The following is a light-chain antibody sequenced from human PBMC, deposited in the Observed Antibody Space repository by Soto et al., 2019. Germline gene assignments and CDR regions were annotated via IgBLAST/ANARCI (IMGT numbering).Light chain of an antibody. Sequence: DIQMTHSASTLSGSVLYRVTITCRASQTISSWLAWYQQKPGKAPKLLIYKASTLKSGVPSRFSGSGSGTEFTLTISSLQPDDFATYYCQHYNSYSEAFGQGTKVDNK. CDR3: QHYNSYSEA. J-gene: IGKJ1*01. CDR1: QTISSW. CDR2: KAS. V-gene: IGKV1-5*03.